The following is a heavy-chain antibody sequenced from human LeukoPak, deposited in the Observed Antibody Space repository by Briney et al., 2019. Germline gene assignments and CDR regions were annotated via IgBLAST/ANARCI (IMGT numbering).Heavy chain of an antibody. J-gene: IGHJ6*02. CDR2: INPNSGGT. CDR1: GYPFTGHY. CDR3: AREMGDIVVVVAADYYDGMDV. D-gene: IGHD2-15*01. V-gene: IGHV1-2*02. Sequence: EASVKVSFKASGYPFTGHYMHWVRPAPGQGLEWMGWINPNSGGTNYAQKFQGRVTMTRDTSISTAYMELSRLRSDDTAVYYCAREMGDIVVVVAADYYDGMDVWGQGTAVTVSS.